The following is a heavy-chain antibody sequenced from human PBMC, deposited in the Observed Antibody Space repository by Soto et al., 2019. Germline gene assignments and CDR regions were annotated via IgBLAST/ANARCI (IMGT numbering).Heavy chain of an antibody. CDR2: IIPIVGIV. CDR3: ARDLGQSGRVLPAPNWFDP. Sequence: QVQLVQSGAEVKKPGSSVKVSCKASGGTFGSYTINWVRQAPGQGLEWMGRIIPIVGIVNYAQKLQGRVTITADKSTSTAYMELSSLRSEYTAMYYCARDLGQSGRVLPAPNWFDPWGQGTLVTVSS. J-gene: IGHJ5*02. V-gene: IGHV1-69*08. D-gene: IGHD2-2*01. CDR1: GGTFGSYT.